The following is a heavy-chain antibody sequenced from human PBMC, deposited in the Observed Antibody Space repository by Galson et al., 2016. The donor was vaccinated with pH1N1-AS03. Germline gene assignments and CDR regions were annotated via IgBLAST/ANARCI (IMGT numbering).Heavy chain of an antibody. J-gene: IGHJ4*02. CDR2: IFWDGET. CDR3: ARSTHVNEGLDF. CDR1: GFSLSTGGVH. V-gene: IGHV2-5*02. Sequence: PALVKPTQTLTLTCSFSGFSLSTGGVHVAWIRQPPGKALEWLALIFWDGETRYRPSRTSRLTITKDTSKNEVVFTMTNMDPVDTATYYCARSTHVNEGLDFRGQGTLVTVSS. D-gene: IGHD2-8*01.